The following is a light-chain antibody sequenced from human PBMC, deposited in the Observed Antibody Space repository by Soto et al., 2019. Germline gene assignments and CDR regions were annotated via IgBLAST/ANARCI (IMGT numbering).Light chain of an antibody. J-gene: IGKJ4*01. V-gene: IGKV3-15*01. CDR1: QSISSN. CDR2: RTS. CDR3: QQYNNWPRAT. Sequence: EIVMTQSPATLSVSPGARATLSRRASQSISSNLAWYQQKPGQAPRLLMFRTSSRATGFPARFSGSGSGTEFNLTISSLQSEDFGVYYCQQYNNWPRATFGGGTKVDI.